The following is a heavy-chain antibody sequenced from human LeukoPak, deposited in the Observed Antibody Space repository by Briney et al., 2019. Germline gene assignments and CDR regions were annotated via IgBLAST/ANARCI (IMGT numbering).Heavy chain of an antibody. CDR1: GFTVSSNY. CDR2: IYSGGST. Sequence: GGSLRLSCAASGFTVSSNYMSWVRQAPGKGLEWVSVIYSGGSTYYADSVKGRFTISRDNSKNTLYLQMNSLRAEDTAVYYCASGEIKTMIAPLVKWGQGTMVTVSS. D-gene: IGHD3-22*01. J-gene: IGHJ3*01. CDR3: ASGEIKTMIAPLVK. V-gene: IGHV3-53*01.